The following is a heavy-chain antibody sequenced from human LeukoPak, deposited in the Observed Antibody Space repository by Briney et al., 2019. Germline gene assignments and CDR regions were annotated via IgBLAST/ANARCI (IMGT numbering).Heavy chain of an antibody. CDR1: GFTFSNAW. J-gene: IGHJ5*02. CDR3: TTDKSFVLRFLEWFYLLESHFNWFDP. V-gene: IGHV3-15*01. D-gene: IGHD3-3*01. Sequence: PGGSLRLSCAASGFTFSNAWMSWVRQAPGKGLEWVGRIKSKTDGGTTDYAAPVKGRFTISRDDSKNTLYLQMNSLKTEDTAVYYCTTDKSFVLRFLEWFYLLESHFNWFDPWGQGTLVTVSS. CDR2: IKSKTDGGTT.